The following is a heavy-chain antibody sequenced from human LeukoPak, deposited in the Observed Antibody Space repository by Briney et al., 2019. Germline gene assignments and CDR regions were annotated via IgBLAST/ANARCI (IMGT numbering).Heavy chain of an antibody. V-gene: IGHV3-43*02. D-gene: IGHD4-11*01. Sequence: PGGSLRLSCAASGFTFDDYAMHWVRQAPGKGLEWVSLISGDGGSTYYADSVKGRFTISRDNSKNSLYLRMNSLRTEDTALYYCAKDVYSNYVGGAFDIWGQGTMVTVSS. CDR3: AKDVYSNYVGGAFDI. CDR2: ISGDGGST. J-gene: IGHJ3*02. CDR1: GFTFDDYA.